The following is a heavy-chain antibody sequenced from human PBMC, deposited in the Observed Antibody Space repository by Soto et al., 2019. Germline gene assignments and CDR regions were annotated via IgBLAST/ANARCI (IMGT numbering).Heavy chain of an antibody. J-gene: IGHJ4*02. Sequence: ASVNVSCKASAYTFTKYSRHWVRQAPGPRLEWMGWINAGNGNTKYSQKFQGRVTITRDTSASTAYLELSSLRSEDTAVYYCARSSLQIYESMIDYWGQGTLVTVSS. CDR1: AYTFTKYS. V-gene: IGHV1-3*01. D-gene: IGHD3-3*01. CDR2: INAGNGNT. CDR3: ARSSLQIYESMIDY.